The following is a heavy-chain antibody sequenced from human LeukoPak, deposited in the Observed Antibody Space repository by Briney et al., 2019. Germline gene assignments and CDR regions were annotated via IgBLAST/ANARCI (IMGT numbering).Heavy chain of an antibody. Sequence: GGSLRLSCAASGFIFSNYAMSWVRQAPGKGLEWVSYISSSGSTIYYADSVKGRFTISRDNAKNSLYLQMNSLRAEDTAVYYCAREESYYGSGSFDYWGQGTLVTVSS. CDR3: AREESYYGSGSFDY. D-gene: IGHD3-10*01. V-gene: IGHV3-11*04. CDR2: ISSSGSTI. J-gene: IGHJ4*02. CDR1: GFIFSNYA.